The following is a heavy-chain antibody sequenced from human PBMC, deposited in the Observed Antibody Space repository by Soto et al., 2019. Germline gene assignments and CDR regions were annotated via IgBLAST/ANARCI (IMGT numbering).Heavy chain of an antibody. V-gene: IGHV4-31*03. CDR1: GDSISRNGYF. Sequence: QVQLQESGPGLVKPSQTLSLTCTVSGDSISRNGYFWTWIRQHPGKGLEWIGYIYYSGSSYYNPSRKSRVIISVDTSKNHFSLNLTAVTAADTAVYYCARGTMLRGPGYYYAMDVWGQGTTVTVSS. J-gene: IGHJ6*02. CDR3: ARGTMLRGPGYYYAMDV. D-gene: IGHD3-10*01. CDR2: IYYSGSS.